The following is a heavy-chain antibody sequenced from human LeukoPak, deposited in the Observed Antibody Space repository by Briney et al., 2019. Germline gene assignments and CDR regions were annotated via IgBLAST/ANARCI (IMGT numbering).Heavy chain of an antibody. CDR3: ARQYYDFWSGYYTFDY. D-gene: IGHD3-3*01. V-gene: IGHV1-46*01. CDR2: INPSGGST. CDR1: GYTFTSYY. Sequence: ASVKVSCKASGYTFTSYYMHWVRQAPGQGLEWMGIINPSGGSTSYAQKFQGRVTMTRDTSTSTVHMELSSLRSEDTAVYYCARQYYDFWSGYYTFDYWGQGTLVTVSS. J-gene: IGHJ4*02.